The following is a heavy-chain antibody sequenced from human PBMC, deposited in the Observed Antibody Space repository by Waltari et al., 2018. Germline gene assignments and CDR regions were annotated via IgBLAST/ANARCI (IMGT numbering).Heavy chain of an antibody. CDR1: GFTFSSYG. Sequence: QVQLVESGGGVVQPGRSLRLSCAASGFTFSSYGMHWVRQAPGKGLEWVAVIWYDGSNKYYADSVKGRFTISRDNSKNTLYLQMNSLRAEDTAVYYCAREIDRGYSSPGYWGQGTLVTVSS. J-gene: IGHJ4*02. CDR3: AREIDRGYSSPGY. V-gene: IGHV3-33*01. CDR2: IWYDGSNK. D-gene: IGHD5-18*01.